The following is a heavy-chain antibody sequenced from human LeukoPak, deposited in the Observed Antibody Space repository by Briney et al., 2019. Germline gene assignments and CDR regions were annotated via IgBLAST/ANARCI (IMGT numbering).Heavy chain of an antibody. Sequence: GGSLRLSCAASGFTFSSYGMSWVRQAPGKGLEWVSAISGSGGSTYYADSVKGRFTISRDNSKNTLYLQMNSLRAEDTAVYYCAKEYRWELLGGYFDYWGQGTLVTVSS. D-gene: IGHD1-26*01. J-gene: IGHJ4*02. CDR3: AKEYRWELLGGYFDY. CDR2: ISGSGGST. V-gene: IGHV3-23*01. CDR1: GFTFSSYG.